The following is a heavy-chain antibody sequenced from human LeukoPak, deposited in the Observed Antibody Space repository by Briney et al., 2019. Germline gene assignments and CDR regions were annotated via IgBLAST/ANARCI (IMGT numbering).Heavy chain of an antibody. J-gene: IGHJ4*02. CDR1: GFTFSSYE. CDR3: AKDRWELLKDWWGPVDY. CDR2: ISSSGSTI. D-gene: IGHD1-26*01. V-gene: IGHV3-48*03. Sequence: GGSLRLSCAASGFTFSSYEMNWVRQAPGKGLEWVSYISSSGSTIYYADSVKGRFTISRDNSKNTLYLQMNSLRAEDTAVYYCAKDRWELLKDWWGPVDYWGQGTLVTVSS.